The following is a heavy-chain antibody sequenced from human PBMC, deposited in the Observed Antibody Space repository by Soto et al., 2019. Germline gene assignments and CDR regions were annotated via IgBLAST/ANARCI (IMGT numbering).Heavy chain of an antibody. D-gene: IGHD3-22*01. CDR3: AAKPHSYYYDSSGYYAFDI. J-gene: IGHJ3*02. Sequence: VKVSCKASGFTFTSSAVQWVRQARGQRLEWIGWIVVGSGNTNYAQKFQERVTITRDMSTSTAYMELSSLRSEDTAVYYCAAKPHSYYYDSSGYYAFDIWGQGTMVTVSS. CDR1: GFTFTSSA. CDR2: IVVGSGNT. V-gene: IGHV1-58*01.